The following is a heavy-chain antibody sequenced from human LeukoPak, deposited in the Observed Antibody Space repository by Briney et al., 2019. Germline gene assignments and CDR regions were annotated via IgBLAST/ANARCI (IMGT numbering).Heavy chain of an antibody. D-gene: IGHD3-10*01. J-gene: IGHJ6*04. CDR3: AREEYYYGSGSWYYGMDV. CDR2: ISAYNGNT. V-gene: IGHV1-18*04. Sequence: GASVKVSCKASGYTFTSYGISWVRQAPGQGLEWMGWISAYNGNTNYAQKLQGRVTMTTDTSTSTAYMELRSLRSDDTAVYYSAREEYYYGSGSWYYGMDVWGKGTTVTVSS. CDR1: GYTFTSYG.